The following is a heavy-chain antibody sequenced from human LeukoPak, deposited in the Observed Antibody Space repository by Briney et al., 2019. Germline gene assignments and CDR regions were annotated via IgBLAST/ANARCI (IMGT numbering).Heavy chain of an antibody. J-gene: IGHJ5*02. CDR1: GDSIRSRDYY. Sequence: SETLSLTCAVSGDSIRSRDYYWAWIRQPPGGGLEWIGTIYYSGNTYYSPSLKSRVTISVDASKSLFSLRLPPVTAADTAVYYCATRRFTNWFDPWGPGTLVTVSS. CDR3: ATRRFTNWFDP. CDR2: IYYSGNT. V-gene: IGHV4-39*02. D-gene: IGHD3-3*01.